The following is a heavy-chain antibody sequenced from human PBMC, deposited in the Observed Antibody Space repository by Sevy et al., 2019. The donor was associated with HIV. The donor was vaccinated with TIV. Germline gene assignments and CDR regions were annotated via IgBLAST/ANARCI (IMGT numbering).Heavy chain of an antibody. D-gene: IGHD3-16*01. CDR3: ASRRGGVKGAFDI. CDR1: GYSFASYC. Sequence: GESLKISCKGSGYSFASYCIGWVRQMPGKGLEWMGIIYPDDSDTRYSPSFQGQVTISADKSISTAYLQWSSLKASDTAMYYCASRRGGVKGAFDIWGQGPMVTVSS. V-gene: IGHV5-51*01. CDR2: IYPDDSDT. J-gene: IGHJ3*02.